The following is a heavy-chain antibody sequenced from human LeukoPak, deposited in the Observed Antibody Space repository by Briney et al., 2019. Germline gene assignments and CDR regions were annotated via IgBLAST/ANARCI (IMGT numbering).Heavy chain of an antibody. D-gene: IGHD2-15*01. J-gene: IGHJ4*02. CDR3: VREARESGGFDY. CDR1: GFTFSSYG. V-gene: IGHV3-30*03. CDR2: ISYDGSNK. Sequence: QTGGSLRLSCAASGFTFSSYGMHWVRQAPGKGLEWVAVISYDGSNKYYADSVKGRFTISRDNSKNSLYLQMNSLRAEDTAVYYCVREARESGGFDYWGQGTLVTVSS.